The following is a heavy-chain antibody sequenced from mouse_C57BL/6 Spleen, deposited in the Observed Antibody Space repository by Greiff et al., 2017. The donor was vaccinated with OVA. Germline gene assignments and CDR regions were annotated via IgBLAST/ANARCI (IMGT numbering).Heavy chain of an antibody. CDR1: GYAFTNYL. CDR2: INPGSGGT. Sequence: QVQLKQSGAELVRPGTSVKVSCKASGYAFTNYLIEWVKQRPGQGLEWIGVINPGSGGTNYNEKFKGKATLTADKSSSTAFMQLSSLTSEDSAVYVCASYYGYDYYAMDYWGQGTSVTVSS. CDR3: ASYYGYDYYAMDY. D-gene: IGHD2-2*01. J-gene: IGHJ4*01. V-gene: IGHV1-54*01.